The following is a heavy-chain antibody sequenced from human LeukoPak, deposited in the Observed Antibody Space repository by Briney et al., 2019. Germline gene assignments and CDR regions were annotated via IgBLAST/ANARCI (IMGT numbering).Heavy chain of an antibody. V-gene: IGHV1-69*04. CDR2: IIPIFGIA. J-gene: IGHJ6*02. Sequence: SVKVSCKASGGTFSSYAISCVRQAPGQGLEWMGRIIPIFGIANCAQKFQGRVTITADKSTSTAYTELSSLRSEDTAVYYCARGTTSEIFGVVLSYYYYGMDVWGQGTTVTVSS. D-gene: IGHD3-3*01. CDR3: ARGTTSEIFGVVLSYYYYGMDV. CDR1: GGTFSSYA.